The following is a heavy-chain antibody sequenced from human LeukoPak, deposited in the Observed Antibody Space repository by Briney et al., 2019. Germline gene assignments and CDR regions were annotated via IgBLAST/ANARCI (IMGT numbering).Heavy chain of an antibody. J-gene: IGHJ2*01. D-gene: IGHD3-10*01. CDR2: ISYDGSNK. V-gene: IGHV3-30*18. CDR3: AKGTYCYGSPESTGSWYFDL. CDR1: GFTFSSEG. Sequence: PGGSLRLSCAASGFTFSSEGMHGVRQAPGKGLEWVAVISYDGSNKHYVDSVKGRFTISRDNSKNTLYLQMNSPRAEDTAVYYCAKGTYCYGSPESTGSWYFDLWGRGTLVTVP.